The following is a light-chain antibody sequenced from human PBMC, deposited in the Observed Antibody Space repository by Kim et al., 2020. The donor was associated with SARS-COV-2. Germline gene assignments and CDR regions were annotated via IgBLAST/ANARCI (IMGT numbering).Light chain of an antibody. CDR2: DVS. Sequence: GQSLTISCTGTSSDVGGYNYVSWYQYHPGKAPKLMIYDVSKRPSGVSNRFSGSKSGNTASLTISGLQAEDAANYYCSSYTSSSTWVFGGGTQLTVL. J-gene: IGLJ3*02. CDR3: SSYTSSSTWV. V-gene: IGLV2-14*03. CDR1: SSDVGGYNY.